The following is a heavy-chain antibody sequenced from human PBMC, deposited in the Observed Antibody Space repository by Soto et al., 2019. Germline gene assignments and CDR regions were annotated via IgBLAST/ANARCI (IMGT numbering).Heavy chain of an antibody. CDR3: ARHASSDSPFDP. V-gene: IGHV4-59*08. D-gene: IGHD6-25*01. CDR2: IFYSGST. Sequence: QVQLQESGPGLVKPSETLSLTCTVSGGSINSYYWSWIRQPPGKGLEWIGYIFYSGSTNYNPSLKRRGTMSVDTSKNQFSRRLSSVTAADTAVYYCARHASSDSPFDPWGQGTLVTVSS. J-gene: IGHJ5*02. CDR1: GGSINSYY.